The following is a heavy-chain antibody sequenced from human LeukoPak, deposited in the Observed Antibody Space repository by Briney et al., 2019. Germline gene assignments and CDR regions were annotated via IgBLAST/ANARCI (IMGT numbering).Heavy chain of an antibody. V-gene: IGHV3-48*04. CDR1: GFTFSSYS. J-gene: IGHJ6*04. CDR2: ISSSGSTI. Sequence: PGGSLRLSCAASGFTFSSYSMNWVRQAPGKGLEWVSYISSSGSTIYYADSVKGRFTISRDNAKNSLYLQMNSLRAEDTAVYYCARERLRLLPRGLYGMDVWGKGTTVTVSS. D-gene: IGHD2-15*01. CDR3: ARERLRLLPRGLYGMDV.